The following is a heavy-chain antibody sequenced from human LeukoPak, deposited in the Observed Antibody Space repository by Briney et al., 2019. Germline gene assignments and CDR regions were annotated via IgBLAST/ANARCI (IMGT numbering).Heavy chain of an antibody. CDR1: GFTVSSNY. Sequence: GGSLRLSCAASGFTVSSNYMSWVRQAPGKGLEWVSVIYSGGSTYYADSVKGRFTISRDNSKNTLYLQMNSLRAEDTAVYYCARVSYYYDSSGYLIDYWGQGTLVTVSS. CDR3: ARVSYYYDSSGYLIDY. CDR2: IYSGGST. J-gene: IGHJ4*02. D-gene: IGHD3-22*01. V-gene: IGHV3-66*01.